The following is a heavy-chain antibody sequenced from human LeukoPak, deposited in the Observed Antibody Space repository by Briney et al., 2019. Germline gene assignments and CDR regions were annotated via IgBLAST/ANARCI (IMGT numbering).Heavy chain of an antibody. Sequence: PGESPRLSCAASGFTFSSYEMNWVRQAPGKGLEWISYISSSGSTMYYADSVKGRFTISRDNAKNSLYLQMNSLRAEDTAIYYCASSSWYALDYWGQGTLVTVSS. J-gene: IGHJ4*02. D-gene: IGHD6-13*01. CDR1: GFTFSSYE. CDR2: ISSSGSTM. CDR3: ASSSWYALDY. V-gene: IGHV3-48*03.